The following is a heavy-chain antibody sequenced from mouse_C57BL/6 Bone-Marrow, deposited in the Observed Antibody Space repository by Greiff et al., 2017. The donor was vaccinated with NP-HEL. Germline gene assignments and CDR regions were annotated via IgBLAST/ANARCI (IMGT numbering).Heavy chain of an antibody. V-gene: IGHV1-54*01. CDR2: INPGSGGT. CDR1: GYAFTNYL. CDR3: AREGHYYGSSPYYFDY. Sequence: VQLQESGAELVRPGTSVKVSCKASGYAFTNYLIEWVKQRPGQGLEWIGVINPGSGGTNYNEKFKGKATLTADKSSSTAYMQLSSLTSEDSAVYFCAREGHYYGSSPYYFDYWGQGTTLTVSS. D-gene: IGHD1-1*01. J-gene: IGHJ2*01.